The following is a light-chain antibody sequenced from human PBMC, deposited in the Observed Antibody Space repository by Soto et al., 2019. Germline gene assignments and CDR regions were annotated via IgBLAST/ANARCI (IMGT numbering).Light chain of an antibody. CDR2: KAS. J-gene: IGKJ4*01. CDR3: QQYDNFLS. Sequence: DIQMTQSPSTLSASVGDRAIITCRASQSISTWVAWYQQKPGKAPKLLISKASSLESGVPSRFSDSGSGTEFTLTISSLQPDDFATYYCQQYDNFLSFGGGTKVDIK. V-gene: IGKV1-5*03. CDR1: QSISTW.